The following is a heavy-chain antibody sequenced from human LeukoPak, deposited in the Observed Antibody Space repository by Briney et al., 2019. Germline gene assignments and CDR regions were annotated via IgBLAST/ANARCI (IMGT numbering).Heavy chain of an antibody. V-gene: IGHV4-38-2*02. Sequence: SETLSLTCTVSGGSISSYYWGWIRQPPGKGLEWIGSIYHSGSTYYNPSLKSRVTISVDTSKNQFSLKLSSVTAADTAVYYCARAARYSSSWYANNNWFDPWGQGTLVTVSS. CDR3: ARAARYSSSWYANNNWFDP. D-gene: IGHD6-13*01. CDR2: IYHSGST. CDR1: GGSISSYY. J-gene: IGHJ5*02.